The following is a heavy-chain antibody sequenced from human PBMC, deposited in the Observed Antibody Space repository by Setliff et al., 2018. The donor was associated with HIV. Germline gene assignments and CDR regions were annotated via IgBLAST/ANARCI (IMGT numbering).Heavy chain of an antibody. CDR2: ISGDNGIP. Sequence: ASVKVSCKASGYIFSSYAIAWVRQAPGQGLEWMGWISGDNGIPSYAQKLRDRVTLTADTSTKTVFMELRSLRSDDTAVYYCARGMDDSRSSVWYYWGQGTLVTVSS. CDR1: GYIFSSYA. D-gene: IGHD6-6*01. CDR3: ARGMDDSRSSVWYY. V-gene: IGHV1-18*01. J-gene: IGHJ4*02.